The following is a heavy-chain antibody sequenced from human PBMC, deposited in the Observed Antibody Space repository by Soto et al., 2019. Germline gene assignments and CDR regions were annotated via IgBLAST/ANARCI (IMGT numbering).Heavy chain of an antibody. CDR1: GAYISDSS. CDR2: ITINGNT. CDR3: ARETGENWTYEAH. V-gene: IGHV4-4*07. J-gene: IGHJ1*01. Sequence: PSETLSLTCRVSGAYISDSSWIWIRQPAGKGLEWIGGITINGNTQKNPSFKSRVTMSIDTSRNHFSLNLQSATAADTALYYCARETGENWTYEAHWGPGTLVTVSS. D-gene: IGHD1-7*01.